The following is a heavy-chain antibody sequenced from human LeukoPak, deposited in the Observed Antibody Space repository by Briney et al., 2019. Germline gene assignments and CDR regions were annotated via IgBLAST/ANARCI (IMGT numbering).Heavy chain of an antibody. CDR1: GGSISSYY. J-gene: IGHJ5*02. V-gene: IGHV4-4*07. D-gene: IGHD3-3*01. CDR3: ARVVFGVDTNWFDP. CDR2: IYTSGST. Sequence: PSETLSLTCTDSGGSISSYYWSWIRQPAGKGLEWIGRIYTSGSTNYNPSLKSRVTMSVDTSKNQFSLKPSSVTAADTAVYYCARVVFGVDTNWFDPWGQGTLVTVSS.